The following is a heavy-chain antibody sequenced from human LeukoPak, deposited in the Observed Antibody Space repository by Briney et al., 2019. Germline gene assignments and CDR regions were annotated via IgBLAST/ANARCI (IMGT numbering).Heavy chain of an antibody. J-gene: IGHJ2*01. D-gene: IGHD6-19*01. CDR1: GGSISSSSYY. V-gene: IGHV4-39*01. Sequence: SETLSLTCTVSGGSISSSSYYWGWIRQPPGKGLEWIGSIYYSGSTYYNPSLKSRVTISVDTSKNQFSLKLSSVTAADTAVYYCGLVAVAGYWYFDLWGRGTLVTVSS. CDR2: IYYSGST. CDR3: GLVAVAGYWYFDL.